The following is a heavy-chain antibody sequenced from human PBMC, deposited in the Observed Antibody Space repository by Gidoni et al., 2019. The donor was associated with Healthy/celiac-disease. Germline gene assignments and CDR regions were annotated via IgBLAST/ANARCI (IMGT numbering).Heavy chain of an antibody. D-gene: IGHD6-25*01. V-gene: IGHV3-53*01. Sequence: EVQLVESGGGLIQPGGSLRLSCAASGFTVSSNYMSWVRQAPGKGLEWVSVIYSGGSTYYADSVKGRFTISRDNSKNTLYLQMNSLRAEDTAVYYCASFSSGSRVGWFDPWGQGTLVTVSS. CDR3: ASFSSGSRVGWFDP. CDR1: GFTVSSNY. J-gene: IGHJ5*02. CDR2: IYSGGST.